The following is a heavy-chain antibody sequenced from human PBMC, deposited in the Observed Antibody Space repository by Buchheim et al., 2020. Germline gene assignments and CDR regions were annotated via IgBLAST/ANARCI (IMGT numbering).Heavy chain of an antibody. CDR1: GFTFSSYE. J-gene: IGHJ4*02. D-gene: IGHD3-10*01. CDR3: ARAGGPYYYGFDY. CDR2: ISSSGRTI. Sequence: EVRLVESGGGLVQPGGSLRLSCAASGFTFSSYEMNWVRQAPGKGLEWVSYISSSGRTIYYADSVMGRFTISRANAKKSLYLQMNSLRAEDTALYYCARAGGPYYYGFDYWGQGTL. V-gene: IGHV3-48*03.